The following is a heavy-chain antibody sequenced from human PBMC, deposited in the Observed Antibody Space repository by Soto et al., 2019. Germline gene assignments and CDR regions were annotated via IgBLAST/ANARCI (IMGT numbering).Heavy chain of an antibody. CDR2: IDPSDSHA. CDR3: ARITSSRHCINKNCYSVARFDP. Sequence: PVEALKPSCQCSGYTFTAYWITWVRPMPCKDLEWMWTIDPSDSHANYSHSFQGHVSMSVDKSVGTAYLKWSGLKASDSAMYYCARITSSRHCINKNCYSVARFDPWGQGTLVTVS. V-gene: IGHV5-10-1*01. J-gene: IGHJ5*01. D-gene: IGHD6-13*01. CDR1: GYTFTAYW.